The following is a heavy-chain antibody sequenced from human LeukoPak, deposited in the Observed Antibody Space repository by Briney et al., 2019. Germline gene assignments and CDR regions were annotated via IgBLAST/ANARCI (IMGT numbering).Heavy chain of an antibody. J-gene: IGHJ4*02. CDR2: IYHSGST. V-gene: IGHV4-38-2*02. CDR3: ARITGTTNVDY. D-gene: IGHD1-20*01. CDR1: GYSISSGYY. Sequence: SETLSLTCTVSGYSISSGYYWGWIRQPPGKGLEWIGSIYHSGSTYYNPSLKSRVTISVDTSKNQFSLKLSSVTAADTAVYYCARITGTTNVDYWGQGTLVTVSS.